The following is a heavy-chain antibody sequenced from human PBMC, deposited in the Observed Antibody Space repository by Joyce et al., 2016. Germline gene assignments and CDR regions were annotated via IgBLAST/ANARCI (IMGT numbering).Heavy chain of an antibody. D-gene: IGHD3-22*01. CDR2: INPKTGGK. J-gene: IGHJ5*02. CDR1: GYTFTAYY. Sequence: QVQLVQSGAEVKKPGASVKVSCKASGYTFTAYYIHWVRQAPGQGLEWMGWINPKTGGKSYAQKFQGRVTMTRETSISTAYMELSRLRSDDTGIYFCARVTYYYDSSVGWFDPWGQGTLVIVSS. CDR3: ARVTYYYDSSVGWFDP. V-gene: IGHV1-2*02.